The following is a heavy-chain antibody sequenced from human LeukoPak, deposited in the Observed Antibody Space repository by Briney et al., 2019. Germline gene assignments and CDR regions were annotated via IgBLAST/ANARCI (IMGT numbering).Heavy chain of an antibody. D-gene: IGHD2-2*01. CDR2: ISAYNGNT. CDR1: GYTFTSYG. J-gene: IGHJ6*02. CDR3: ARDARGYCSSTSCYESYYYGMDV. V-gene: IGHV1-18*01. Sequence: GASVKVSCKASGYTFTSYGISWVRQAPGQGLEWMGWISAYNGNTNYAQKLQGRVTMTTDTSTSTAYMELRSLRSDDTAVYYCARDARGYCSSTSCYESYYYGMDVWGQGTTVTVSS.